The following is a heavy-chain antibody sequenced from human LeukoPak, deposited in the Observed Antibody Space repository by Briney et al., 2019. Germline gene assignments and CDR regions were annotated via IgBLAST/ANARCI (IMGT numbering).Heavy chain of an antibody. CDR2: ISYDGSNK. J-gene: IGHJ6*02. CDR1: GNYW. Sequence: GGSLRLSCAASGNYWMHWVRQAPGKGLEWVAVISYDGSNKYYADSVKGRFTISRDNSKNTLYLQMNSLRAEDTAVYYCAREYGGNVALDVWGQGTTVTVSS. V-gene: IGHV3-30-3*01. D-gene: IGHD4/OR15-4a*01. CDR3: AREYGGNVALDV.